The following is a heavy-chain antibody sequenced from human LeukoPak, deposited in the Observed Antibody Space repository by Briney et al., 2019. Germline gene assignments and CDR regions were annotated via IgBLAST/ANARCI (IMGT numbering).Heavy chain of an antibody. Sequence: GGSLRLSCAASGFTFSSYAVSWVRQAPGKGLEWVSAISGSGGSTYYADSVKGRFTISRDNSKNTLYLQMNSLRAEDTAVYYCAKEGAVPFYYYGMDVWGQGTTVTVSS. V-gene: IGHV3-23*01. CDR1: GFTFSSYA. CDR2: ISGSGGST. J-gene: IGHJ6*02. D-gene: IGHD2-2*01. CDR3: AKEGAVPFYYYGMDV.